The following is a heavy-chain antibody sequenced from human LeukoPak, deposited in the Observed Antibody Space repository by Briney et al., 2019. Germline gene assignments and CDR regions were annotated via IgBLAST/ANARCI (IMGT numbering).Heavy chain of an antibody. D-gene: IGHD6-13*01. Sequence: ASVKVSCKVSGYTLTELSMHWVRQAPGKGLEWMGGFDPEDGETIYAQKFQGRVTMTGDTSTDTAYMELSSLRSEDTAVYYCATDFPQQNWGQGTLVTVSS. V-gene: IGHV1-24*01. CDR2: FDPEDGET. CDR1: GYTLTELS. CDR3: ATDFPQQN. J-gene: IGHJ4*02.